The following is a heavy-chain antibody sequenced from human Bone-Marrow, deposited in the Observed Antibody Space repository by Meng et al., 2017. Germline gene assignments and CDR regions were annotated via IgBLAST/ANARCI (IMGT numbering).Heavy chain of an antibody. CDR3: ARGYGSGSYSPLDY. Sequence: EVQLVESGGGLVKPGGSLRLSCAASGFTFSHYTMNWVRQAPGKGLEWVSSFTSGSSSIYYADSVKGRFTISRDNSKNTLYLQMNSLRAEDTAVYYCARGYGSGSYSPLDYWGQGTLVTVSS. CDR2: FTSGSSSI. CDR1: GFTFSHYT. V-gene: IGHV3-21*01. J-gene: IGHJ4*02. D-gene: IGHD3-10*01.